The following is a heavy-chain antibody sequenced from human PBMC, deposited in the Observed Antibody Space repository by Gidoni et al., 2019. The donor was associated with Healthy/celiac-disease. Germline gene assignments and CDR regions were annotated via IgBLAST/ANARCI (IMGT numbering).Heavy chain of an antibody. CDR3: ARGPYYYDSSGYRRDYYGMDV. V-gene: IGHV4-34*01. D-gene: IGHD3-22*01. J-gene: IGHJ6*02. CDR1: GGSFSGYY. Sequence: QVQLQQWGAGLLKPSETLSLTCAVYGGSFSGYYWSWIRQPPGKGLEWIGEINHSGRTNYNPSLKSRVTISVDTSKNQFSLKLSSVTAADTAVYYCARGPYYYDSSGYRRDYYGMDVWGQGTTVTVSS. CDR2: INHSGRT.